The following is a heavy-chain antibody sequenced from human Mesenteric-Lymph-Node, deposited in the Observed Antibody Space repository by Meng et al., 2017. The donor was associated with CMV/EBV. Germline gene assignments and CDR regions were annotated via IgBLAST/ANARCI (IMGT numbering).Heavy chain of an antibody. Sequence: LQTCGQGLLWHSGPLSLPGAVYGGSFSGSYWSWTPQPPGKGLEWIGEINHSGSTNYNPSLKSRVTISVDTSKNQFSLKLSSVTAADTAVYYCARHQRWLKSEGGFNYWGQGTLVTVSS. D-gene: IGHD4-23*01. J-gene: IGHJ4*02. CDR1: GGSFSGSY. CDR2: INHSGST. CDR3: ARHQRWLKSEGGFNY. V-gene: IGHV4-34*01.